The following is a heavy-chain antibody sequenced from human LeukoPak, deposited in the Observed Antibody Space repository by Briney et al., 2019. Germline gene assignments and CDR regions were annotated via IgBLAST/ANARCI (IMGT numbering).Heavy chain of an antibody. CDR2: INAGNGNT. J-gene: IGHJ4*02. Sequence: PGASVKVSCKASGYTFTSYAMHWVRQAPGQRLEWMGWINAGNGNTKYSQKFQGRVTITRDTSASTAYMELSSLRSEGTAVYYCARDRYGGYVPTPPGDYWGQGTLVTVSS. V-gene: IGHV1-3*01. CDR3: ARDRYGGYVPTPPGDY. D-gene: IGHD5-12*01. CDR1: GYTFTSYA.